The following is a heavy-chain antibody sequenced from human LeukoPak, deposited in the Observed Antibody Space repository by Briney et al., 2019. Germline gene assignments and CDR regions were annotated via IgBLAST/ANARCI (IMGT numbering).Heavy chain of an antibody. V-gene: IGHV1-46*01. CDR3: ARRSLLWTFDY. J-gene: IGHJ4*02. CDR1: GYTFTSYY. CDR2: INPSGGST. D-gene: IGHD2-2*01. Sequence: ASVKVPCKASGYTFTSYYMHWVRQAPGQGLEWMGIINPSGGSTSYAQKFQGRVTMTRDTSTSTVYMELSSLRSEDTAVYYCARRSLLWTFDYWGQGTLVTVSS.